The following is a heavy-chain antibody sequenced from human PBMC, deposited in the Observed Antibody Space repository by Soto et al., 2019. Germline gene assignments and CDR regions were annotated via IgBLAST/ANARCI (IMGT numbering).Heavy chain of an antibody. CDR2: IIPIFGTA. V-gene: IGHV1-69*01. D-gene: IGHD1-26*01. Sequence: QVQLVQSAAEVKKPGSSVKVSCKASGGTFSSYSIYWVRQAPGQGLEWMGEIIPIFGTANYAQKFQGRVTITTDESTSTAYMELSSMRSEDTAVYYCAREGGRHSGGIDYWGQGTLVTVSS. CDR1: GGTFSSYS. CDR3: AREGGRHSGGIDY. J-gene: IGHJ4*02.